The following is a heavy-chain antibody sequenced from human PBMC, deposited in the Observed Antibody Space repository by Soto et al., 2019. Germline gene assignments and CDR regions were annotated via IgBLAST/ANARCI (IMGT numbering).Heavy chain of an antibody. D-gene: IGHD2-21*02. Sequence: EVHLVESGGGLVQPGGSLRLSCAASGFIFSDYGLTWVRQAPGKGLEWVSHINAPSTSTLYADSGRGRFTISRDKAKNSVYLQKSSLSDEDTAVYYCTRDPEGDLDFDYGGQGTMVTVSS. CDR2: INAPSTST. CDR3: TRDPEGDLDFDY. J-gene: IGHJ4*02. V-gene: IGHV3-48*02. CDR1: GFIFSDYG.